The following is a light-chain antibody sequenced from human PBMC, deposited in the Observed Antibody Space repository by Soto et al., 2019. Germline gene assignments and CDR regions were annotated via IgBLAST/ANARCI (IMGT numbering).Light chain of an antibody. J-gene: IGKJ1*01. V-gene: IGKV1-5*03. Sequence: DIQMTQFPSTLSASVGDRVTITCRASQSIDSELALYQQQPGKAPKFLIYNVSTLESGVPSRFSGSGSGTEFTLTISSLQPDDFGTYYCQQHTSYPRTFGQGTKVEIK. CDR2: NVS. CDR3: QQHTSYPRT. CDR1: QSIDSE.